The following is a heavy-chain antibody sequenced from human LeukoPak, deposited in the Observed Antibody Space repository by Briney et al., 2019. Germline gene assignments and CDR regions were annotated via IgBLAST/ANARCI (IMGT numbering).Heavy chain of an antibody. D-gene: IGHD4/OR15-4a*01. J-gene: IGHJ4*02. V-gene: IGHV4-39*06. CDR1: GGSISSSSYY. Sequence: SETLSLTCTVSGGSISSSSYYWGWIRQPPGKGLEWIGSIYYSGSTYYNPSLKSRVTISVDTSKNQFPLKLSSVTAADTAVYYCASHSPRYGGNNYWGQGTLVTVSS. CDR2: IYYSGST. CDR3: ASHSPRYGGNNY.